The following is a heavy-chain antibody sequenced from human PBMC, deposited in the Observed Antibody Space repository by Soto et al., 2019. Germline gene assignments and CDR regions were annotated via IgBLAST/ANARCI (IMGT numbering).Heavy chain of an antibody. V-gene: IGHV4-4*07. CDR3: ARGKGGGRQLGRHYYGMDV. D-gene: IGHD6-6*01. CDR1: VGSISSYY. J-gene: IGHJ6*02. CDR2: IYTSGST. Sequence: PSETLSLTCTVSVGSISSYYWSWIRQPAGKGLEWIGRIYTSGSTNYNPSLKSRVTMSVDTSKNQFSLKLSSVTAADTAVYYCARGKGGGRQLGRHYYGMDVWGQGTTVTVSS.